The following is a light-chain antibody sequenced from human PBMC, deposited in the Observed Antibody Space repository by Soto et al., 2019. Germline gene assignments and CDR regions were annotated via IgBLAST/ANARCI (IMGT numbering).Light chain of an antibody. CDR1: QSIHSW. Sequence: DFQMTQSPSTLSASVGDRVTITCRASQSIHSWLAWYQQKPGTTPKLLIYRASTLQSEVPSRFAGSGSGTEFTLTINKLQPDDYASYFCQQYNAPPYAFGQGTKREIK. CDR3: QQYNAPPYA. CDR2: RAS. V-gene: IGKV1-5*03. J-gene: IGKJ2*01.